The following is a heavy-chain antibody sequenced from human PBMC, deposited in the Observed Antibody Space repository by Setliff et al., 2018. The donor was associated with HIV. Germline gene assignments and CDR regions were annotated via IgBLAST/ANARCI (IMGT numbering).Heavy chain of an antibody. D-gene: IGHD3-22*01. Sequence: SETLSLTCTVSGGSINSYYWSWIRQPAGKGLEWIGRIYSSGSTNYNPSLKSRITMSVDMSKSQISLKLRSVTAADTAVYYCARGKTPPYGIVVEDDAFDIWGQGTMVTVSS. CDR1: GGSINSYY. CDR3: ARGKTPPYGIVVEDDAFDI. CDR2: IYSSGST. V-gene: IGHV4-4*07. J-gene: IGHJ3*02.